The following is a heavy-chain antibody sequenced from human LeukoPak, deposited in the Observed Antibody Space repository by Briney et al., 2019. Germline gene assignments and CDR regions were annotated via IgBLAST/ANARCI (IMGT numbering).Heavy chain of an antibody. CDR2: IYTSGST. D-gene: IGHD3-9*01. V-gene: IGHV4-59*10. J-gene: IGHJ3*02. CDR1: GGSFSSYY. Sequence: SETLSLTCAVYGGSFSSYYWSWIRQPAGKGLEWIGRIYTSGSTNYNPSLKSRVTMSVDTSKNQFSLTLSSVTAADTAVYYCARAGYHYDILTGYYPDAFDIWGQGTMVTVSS. CDR3: ARAGYHYDILTGYYPDAFDI.